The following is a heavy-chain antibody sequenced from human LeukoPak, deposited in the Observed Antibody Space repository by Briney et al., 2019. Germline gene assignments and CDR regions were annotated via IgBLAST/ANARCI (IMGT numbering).Heavy chain of an antibody. CDR1: GYTLTELS. V-gene: IGHV1-24*01. D-gene: IGHD2-15*01. Sequence: GASVKVSCKVSGYTLTELSMHWVRQAPGKGLEWMRGSDPEDGETIYAQKFQDRVTMTEDTSTDTAYMELRSLRSEDTAVYYCARSSVVVAAHFDYWGQGTLVTVSS. CDR3: ARSSVVVAAHFDY. CDR2: SDPEDGET. J-gene: IGHJ4*02.